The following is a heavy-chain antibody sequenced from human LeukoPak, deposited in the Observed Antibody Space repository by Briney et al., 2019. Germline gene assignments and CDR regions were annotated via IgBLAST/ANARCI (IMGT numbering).Heavy chain of an antibody. CDR3: ARRPGN. Sequence: GGSLRLSCVASGFAVGSNYMSWVRQAPGKGLEWVSLIYSGGAIRYADSVKGRFTISRDSSKNTLFLQMNNLTVEDTARYYCARRPGNWGQGILVTVSS. V-gene: IGHV3-53*01. J-gene: IGHJ4*02. CDR1: GFAVGSNY. D-gene: IGHD1-14*01. CDR2: IYSGGAI.